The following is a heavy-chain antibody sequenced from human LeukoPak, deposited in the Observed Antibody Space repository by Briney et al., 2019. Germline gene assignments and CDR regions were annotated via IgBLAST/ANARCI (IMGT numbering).Heavy chain of an antibody. CDR2: IFHSGST. J-gene: IGHJ4*02. CDR3: AKSSYSIFDY. Sequence: SETLSLTCTVSGYSISSGYYWGWIRQPPGKGPEWIGSIFHSGSTYYNPSLKSRVTISVDTSKNQFSLKLSSVTAADTAVYYCAKSSYSIFDYWGQGTLVTVSS. V-gene: IGHV4-38-2*02. CDR1: GYSISSGYY. D-gene: IGHD5-18*01.